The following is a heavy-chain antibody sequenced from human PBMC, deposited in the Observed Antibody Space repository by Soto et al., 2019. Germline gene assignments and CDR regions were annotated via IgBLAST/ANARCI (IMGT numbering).Heavy chain of an antibody. CDR3: ARDVLRDVGATGSYYYYGMDV. D-gene: IGHD1-26*01. CDR2: INPSGGST. V-gene: IGHV1-46*01. Sequence: QVQLVQSGAEVKKPGASVKVSCKASGYTFTSYYMHWVRQAPGQGLEWMGIINPSGGSTSYAQKFQGRVTMTRDTSTSTVYMELSSLRSEDTAVYYCARDVLRDVGATGSYYYYGMDVWGQGTTVTVSS. J-gene: IGHJ6*02. CDR1: GYTFTSYY.